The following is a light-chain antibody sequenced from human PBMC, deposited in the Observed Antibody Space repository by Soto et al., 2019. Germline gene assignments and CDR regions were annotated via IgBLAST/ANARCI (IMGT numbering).Light chain of an antibody. V-gene: IGLV2-14*03. CDR2: DVS. CDR3: SSFTSSFTHV. Sequence: QSVLTQPASVSGSPGQSITISCAGSSSDIGGYNYVSWYQQHPGKAPKLMIFDVSNRPSGVSNRFSGSKSGNTASLTISGLRAGDEADYHCSSFTSSFTHVFGTGTKATVL. J-gene: IGLJ1*01. CDR1: SSDIGGYNY.